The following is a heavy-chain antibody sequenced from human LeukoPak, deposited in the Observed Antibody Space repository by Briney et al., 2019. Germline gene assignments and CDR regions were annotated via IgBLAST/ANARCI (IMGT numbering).Heavy chain of an antibody. CDR3: ARGAVRGGTNFDY. Sequence: SQTLSLTCAISGDSVSGSPAVWNWIRQSPSRGLEWLGRAYYRSKWYIYYAVSVKVRITITPDTSKNQFSLQLNSVTPEDTAVYYCARGAVRGGTNFDYWGQGTLVTVSS. CDR1: GDSVSGSPAV. J-gene: IGHJ4*02. CDR2: AYYRSKWYI. V-gene: IGHV6-1*01. D-gene: IGHD3-10*01.